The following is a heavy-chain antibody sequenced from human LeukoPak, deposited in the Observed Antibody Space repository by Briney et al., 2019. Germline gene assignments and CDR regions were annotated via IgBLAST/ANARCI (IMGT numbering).Heavy chain of an antibody. Sequence: GGSLRLSCAASGFTFSGSAIHWVRQTSGKGLEWVGRIRSKANNYATLYAASMKGRFTISRDDSRNTAYLQVNSLKTEDTAVYYCASPRSGYSYGFVGNYFDYWGQGTLVTVSS. J-gene: IGHJ4*02. CDR3: ASPRSGYSYGFVGNYFDY. CDR2: IRSKANNYAT. V-gene: IGHV3-73*01. D-gene: IGHD5-18*01. CDR1: GFTFSGSA.